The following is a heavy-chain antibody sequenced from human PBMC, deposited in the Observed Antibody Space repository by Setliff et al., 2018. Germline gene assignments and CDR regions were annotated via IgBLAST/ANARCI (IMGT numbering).Heavy chain of an antibody. CDR3: ARDRGSNNSPEDFDY. J-gene: IGHJ4*02. D-gene: IGHD1-1*01. Sequence: ASETLSLTCTVSGGSISSHYWSWIRQPPGKGLEWIGYIFGSGSTNYNPSLKSRVTMSIDTSRNQFFLKVRSVTAADTAVYYCARDRGSNNSPEDFDYWGLGTPVTVSS. CDR1: GGSISSHY. CDR2: IFGSGST. V-gene: IGHV4-59*11.